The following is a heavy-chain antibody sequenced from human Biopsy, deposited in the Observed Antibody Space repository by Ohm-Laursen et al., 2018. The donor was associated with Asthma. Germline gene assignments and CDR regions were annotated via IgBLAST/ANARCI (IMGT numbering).Heavy chain of an antibody. CDR2: ISYDGSTK. V-gene: IGHV3-30*03. CDR1: GFTLTTYA. CDR3: ARDVVWFREVGGMDV. J-gene: IGHJ6*02. Sequence: SLRLSCAASGFTLTTYAIHWVRQAPGKGLEWVAVISYDGSTKYSADSVKGRFIVSRDISKNIPSLQMNSLRPEDTAVYYCARDVVWFREVGGMDVWGQGTTVTVSS. D-gene: IGHD3-10*01.